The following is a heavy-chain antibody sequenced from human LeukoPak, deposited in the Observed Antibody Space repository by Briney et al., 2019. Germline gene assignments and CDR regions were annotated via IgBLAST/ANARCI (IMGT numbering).Heavy chain of an antibody. Sequence: AASVKVSCKASGGTFSSYAISWVRQAPGQGLEWMGGIIPIFGTANYAQKFQGRVTITTDESTSTAYMELSSLRSEDTAVYYCARAVTTDNWFDPWGQGTLVTVSS. J-gene: IGHJ5*02. D-gene: IGHD4-17*01. CDR2: IIPIFGTA. V-gene: IGHV1-69*05. CDR3: ARAVTTDNWFDP. CDR1: GGTFSSYA.